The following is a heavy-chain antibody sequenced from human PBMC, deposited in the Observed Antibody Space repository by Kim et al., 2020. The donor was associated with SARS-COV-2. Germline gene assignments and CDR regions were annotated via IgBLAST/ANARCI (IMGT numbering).Heavy chain of an antibody. CDR1: GYTFTSYC. V-gene: IGHV1-18*01. D-gene: IGHD6-19*01. CDR3: ARVGDGSGWYGADFDY. Sequence: ASVKVSCKASGYTFTSYCISWVRQAPGQGLEWMGWISAYNGNTNYAQKLQGRVTMTTDTSTSTAYMELRSLRSDDTAVYYCARVGDGSGWYGADFDYWGQGTLVTVSS. J-gene: IGHJ4*02. CDR2: ISAYNGNT.